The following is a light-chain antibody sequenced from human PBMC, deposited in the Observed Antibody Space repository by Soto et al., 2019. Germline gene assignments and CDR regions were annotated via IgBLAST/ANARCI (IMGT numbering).Light chain of an antibody. CDR2: GAS. CDR3: QQLITLPPFLT. Sequence: DIQLTQSPSFLSASVGDRVTITCRASQGIRSYLAWYQQRPGKAPELQIYGASTLRPGGASRFSCSGSGTEFSLTISSLQPEDFATYFCQQLITLPPFLTLGPGTKVHIK. CDR1: QGIRSY. J-gene: IGKJ3*01. V-gene: IGKV1-9*01.